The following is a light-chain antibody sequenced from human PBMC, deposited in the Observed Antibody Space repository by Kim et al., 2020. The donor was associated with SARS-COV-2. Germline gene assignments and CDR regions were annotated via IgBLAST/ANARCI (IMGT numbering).Light chain of an antibody. CDR1: QDIGTY. CDR3: QQYEKFLLS. CDR2: DAS. J-gene: IGKJ4*01. Sequence: DIQMTQSPSSLSASVGDRVTITCRASQDIGTYENWYQQKPGKAPELLIHDASNLKTGVPSRFSGSGSGTDFTFSISNLQPDDVATYYCQQYEKFLLSFGGGTKVDIK. V-gene: IGKV1-33*01.